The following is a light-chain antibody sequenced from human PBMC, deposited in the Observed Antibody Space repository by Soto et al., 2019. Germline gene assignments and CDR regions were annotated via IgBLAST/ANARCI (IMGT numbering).Light chain of an antibody. J-gene: IGKJ5*01. V-gene: IGKV1-39*01. CDR3: QQSYSTPIT. CDR2: AAS. CDR1: QSISSY. Sequence: DIQMTQSPSSLSASVGDRVTITCRASQSISSYLNWYQQKPGKAPKLLIYAASSLQSGVPSRFSGSGSGTDFTLTISSLQPEDFATCYCQQSYSTPITFGQGTRLELK.